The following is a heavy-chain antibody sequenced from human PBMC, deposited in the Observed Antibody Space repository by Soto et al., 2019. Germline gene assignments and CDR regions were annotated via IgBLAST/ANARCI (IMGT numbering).Heavy chain of an antibody. D-gene: IGHD3-22*01. J-gene: IGHJ4*02. CDR1: GGSISSGDYY. Sequence: QVQLQESGPGLVKPSQTLSLTCTVSGGSISSGDYYWSWIRQPPGKGLEWIGYIYYRGSTYYNPSLKCRVIMTADAFNNQFSLKLSSVTAADTAVYYGAGVSSSGPFDYWGQGILVTVSS. CDR2: IYYRGST. CDR3: AGVSSSGPFDY. V-gene: IGHV4-30-4*01.